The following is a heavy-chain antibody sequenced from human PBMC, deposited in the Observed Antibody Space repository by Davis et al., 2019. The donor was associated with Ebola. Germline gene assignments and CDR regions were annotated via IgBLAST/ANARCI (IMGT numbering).Heavy chain of an antibody. Sequence: GESLKISCAASGFTFSDYYMSWIRQAPGKGLEWVSYISSSGSTIYYADSVKGRFTISRDNAKNSLYLQMNSLRAEDTAVYYCARAVNLLVVAASHFDYWGQGTLVTVSS. CDR3: ARAVNLLVVAASHFDY. D-gene: IGHD2-15*01. J-gene: IGHJ4*02. CDR2: ISSSGSTI. CDR1: GFTFSDYY. V-gene: IGHV3-11*01.